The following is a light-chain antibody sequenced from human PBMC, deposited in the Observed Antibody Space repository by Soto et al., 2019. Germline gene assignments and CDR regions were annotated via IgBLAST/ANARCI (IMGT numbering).Light chain of an antibody. V-gene: IGLV2-14*01. CDR3: SSYTSSSTLDVV. J-gene: IGLJ2*01. Sequence: QSALTQPASVSGSPGQSITISCTGTSSDVGGYNYVSWYQQHPGKAPKLMIYYVSNRPSGVSNRFSGSKSGNTASLTISGRQAEDEADYYCSSYTSSSTLDVVFGGGTKVTVL. CDR2: YVS. CDR1: SSDVGGYNY.